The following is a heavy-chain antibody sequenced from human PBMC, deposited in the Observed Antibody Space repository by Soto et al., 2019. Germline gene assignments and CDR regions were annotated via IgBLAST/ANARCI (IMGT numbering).Heavy chain of an antibody. D-gene: IGHD3-22*01. CDR2: IYSGGST. Sequence: GGSLRLSCAASGFTVSSNYMSWVRQAPGKGLEWVSVIYSGGSTYYADSVKGRFTISRDNSKNTLYLQMNSLRAEDTAVYYCASFTYYYDSSGPEPVDYWGQGTLVTVSS. J-gene: IGHJ4*02. CDR1: GFTVSSNY. V-gene: IGHV3-66*01. CDR3: ASFTYYYDSSGPEPVDY.